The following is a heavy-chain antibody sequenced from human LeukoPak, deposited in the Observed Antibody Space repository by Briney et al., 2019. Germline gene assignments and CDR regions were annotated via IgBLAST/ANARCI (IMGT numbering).Heavy chain of an antibody. Sequence: GGSLRLSCAASGFTFNSYSMYWVRQDPGKGLEGVSSISSSSSHMFYADSVKGRFSISRDNANNSLYLQMNSLRAEDTAVYYCVRDSGSSYGYYFLHWGQGTLVTVSS. CDR2: ISSSSSHM. CDR3: VRDSGSSYGYYFLH. D-gene: IGHD1-26*01. CDR1: GFTFNSYS. V-gene: IGHV3-21*01. J-gene: IGHJ1*01.